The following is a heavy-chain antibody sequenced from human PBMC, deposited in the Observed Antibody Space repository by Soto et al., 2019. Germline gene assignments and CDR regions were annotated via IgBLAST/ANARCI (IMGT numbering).Heavy chain of an antibody. V-gene: IGHV2-5*02. CDR2: IYWDDDK. CDR3: AHRRRESRDGTGFDY. Sequence: QITLKESGPTLVKPTQTLTLTCTFSGFSLSTSGVGVGWIRQPPGKALEWLALIYWDDDKRYSPSLKSRLTITKDTSKNQVVLTMTTMDPVDTATYYCAHRRRESRDGTGFDYWGQGTLVTVSS. J-gene: IGHJ4*02. D-gene: IGHD1-1*01. CDR1: GFSLSTSGVG.